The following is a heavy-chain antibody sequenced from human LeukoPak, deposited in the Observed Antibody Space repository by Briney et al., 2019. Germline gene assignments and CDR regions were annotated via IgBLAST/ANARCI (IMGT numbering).Heavy chain of an antibody. CDR3: ARRARSRPKSWFDP. CDR2: IHSRGST. V-gene: IGHV4-39*07. CDR1: GGSITSSSAYN. J-gene: IGHJ5*02. Sequence: SETLSLTCTVSGGSITSSSAYNWGWIRQPPGKGLEWIGTIHSRGSTNYNPSLKSRVTISVDTSKNQFSLKLSSVTAADTAVYYCARRARSRPKSWFDPWGQGTLVTVSS.